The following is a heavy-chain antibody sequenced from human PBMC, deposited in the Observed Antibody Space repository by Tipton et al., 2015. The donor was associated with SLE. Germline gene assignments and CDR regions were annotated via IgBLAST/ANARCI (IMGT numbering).Heavy chain of an antibody. D-gene: IGHD3-3*01. CDR1: GGSFSGYH. Sequence: TLSLTCAVYGGSFSGYHWSWIRQPPGKGLEWIGEINHSGSATYNPSLKSRLTISLDTSKNQFSLKRRTVTAADTAVYYCARGGYDFWSGPGNYWGQGTLVTVSS. J-gene: IGHJ4*02. CDR3: ARGGYDFWSGPGNY. CDR2: INHSGSA. V-gene: IGHV4-34*01.